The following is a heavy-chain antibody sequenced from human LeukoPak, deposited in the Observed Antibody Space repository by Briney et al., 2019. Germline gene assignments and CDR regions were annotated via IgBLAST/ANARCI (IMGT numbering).Heavy chain of an antibody. CDR3: AREKGGSSWTHGYYYYMDV. Sequence: PSGTLSLTCAVSGGSISSSNWWSWVRQPPGKGLEWIGEIYHSGSAYYNPSLKSRLTISVDKSKNQFSLKLSSVTAADTAMFYCAREKGGSSWTHGYYYYMDVWGKGTTVTISS. V-gene: IGHV4-4*02. J-gene: IGHJ6*03. D-gene: IGHD6-13*01. CDR1: GGSISSSNW. CDR2: IYHSGSA.